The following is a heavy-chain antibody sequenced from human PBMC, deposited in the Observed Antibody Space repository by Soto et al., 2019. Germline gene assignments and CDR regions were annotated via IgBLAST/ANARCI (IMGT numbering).Heavy chain of an antibody. J-gene: IGHJ3*02. D-gene: IGHD3-16*02. CDR1: GGSISSSSYY. Sequence: SETLSLTCTVSGGSISSSSYYWGWIRQPPGKGLEWIGSIYYSGSTYYNPSLKSRVTISVDTSKNQFSLKLSSVTAADTAVYYCARPFYDYVWGSYRYWGDAFDIWGQGTMVT. CDR2: IYYSGST. CDR3: ARPFYDYVWGSYRYWGDAFDI. V-gene: IGHV4-39*01.